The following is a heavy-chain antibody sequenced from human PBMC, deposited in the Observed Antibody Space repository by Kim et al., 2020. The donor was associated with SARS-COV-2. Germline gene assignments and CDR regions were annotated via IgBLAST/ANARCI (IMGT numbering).Heavy chain of an antibody. V-gene: IGHV4-34*01. Sequence: SETLSLTCAVYGGSFSGYYWNWIRQSPGKGLEWIGEINHSGSSRYNPSLKSRVTISVDTSKNQFSLKLRSVTAADTAVYYCARENMRDSHAPIQFWGQGT. CDR1: GGSFSGYY. J-gene: IGHJ1*01. CDR2: INHSGSS. CDR3: ARENMRDSHAPIQF. D-gene: IGHD2-2*01.